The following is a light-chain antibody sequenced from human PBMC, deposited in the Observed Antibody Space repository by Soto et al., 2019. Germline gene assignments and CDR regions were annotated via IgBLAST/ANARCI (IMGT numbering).Light chain of an antibody. J-gene: IGKJ1*01. CDR3: QQYGNSPGT. CDR2: DAS. CDR1: QSIRSER. Sequence: EIVLTQSPDTLSLSPGERATLSCRASQSIRSERLAWYQQKRGQAPRLVIFDASSRATGIPERFSGSGSGTDFTLTISRLEPEEFAVYVCQQYGNSPGTFGQGTKVDIK. V-gene: IGKV3-20*01.